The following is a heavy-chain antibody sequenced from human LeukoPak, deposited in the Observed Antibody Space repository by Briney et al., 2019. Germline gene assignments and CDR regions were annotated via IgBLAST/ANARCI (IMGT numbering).Heavy chain of an antibody. D-gene: IGHD3-16*01. CDR3: AKDFHRLGEFDAFDI. Sequence: GRSLRLSCAASGFTFSYYGMHWVRQAPGKGLECVVVISYDGSNKYYADSVKGRFTISRDNSKNTLYLQMNSLRAEDTALYYCAKDFHRLGEFDAFDIWGQGTMVTVSS. V-gene: IGHV3-30*18. CDR2: ISYDGSNK. J-gene: IGHJ3*02. CDR1: GFTFSYYG.